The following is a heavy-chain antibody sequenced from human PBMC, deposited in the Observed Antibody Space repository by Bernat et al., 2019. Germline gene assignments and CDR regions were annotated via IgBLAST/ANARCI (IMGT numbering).Heavy chain of an antibody. Sequence: QVQLQQWGAGLLKPSETLSLTCAVYGGSFSGYYWSWIRQPPGKGLEWIGEINHSGSTNYNPSLKSRVTISVDTSKTQFSLKLSSVTAADTAVYYCATFTFGGVPSRYYFDYWGQGTLVTVSS. V-gene: IGHV4-34*01. D-gene: IGHD3-16*01. CDR3: ATFTFGGVPSRYYFDY. CDR2: INHSGST. CDR1: GGSFSGYY. J-gene: IGHJ4*02.